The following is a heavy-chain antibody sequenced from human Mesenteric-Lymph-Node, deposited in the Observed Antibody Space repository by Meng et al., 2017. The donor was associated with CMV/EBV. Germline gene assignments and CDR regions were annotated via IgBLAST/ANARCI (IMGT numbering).Heavy chain of an antibody. CDR3: ARHKRVPAADGGYWFDP. Sequence: FTFSSYSMSWVRQAPGKGLEWVSSISSGNTYIYYADSVKGRFTISRDNAKNSLYLQMDSLRAEDTALYYCARHKRVPAADGGYWFDPWGQGTLVTVSS. CDR1: FTFSSYS. D-gene: IGHD2-2*01. CDR2: ISSGNTYI. V-gene: IGHV3-21*01. J-gene: IGHJ5*02.